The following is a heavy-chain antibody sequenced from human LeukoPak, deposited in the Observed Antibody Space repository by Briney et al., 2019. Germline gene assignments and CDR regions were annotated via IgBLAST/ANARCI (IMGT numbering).Heavy chain of an antibody. CDR2: ISGDGKER. CDR3: AKAILTGYYRGYFDY. Sequence: GGPLRLSCAASGFTFDKAWMTWVRQAPGKGLQWVSAISGDGKERDYPDSVKGRFTISRDNSKNTLYLQMNSLRAEDTAVYYCAKAILTGYYRGYFDYWGQGTLVTVSS. V-gene: IGHV3-23*01. D-gene: IGHD3-9*01. CDR1: GFTFDKAW. J-gene: IGHJ4*02.